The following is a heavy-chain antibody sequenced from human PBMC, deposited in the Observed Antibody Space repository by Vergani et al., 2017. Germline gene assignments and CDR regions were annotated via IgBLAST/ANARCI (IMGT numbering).Heavy chain of an antibody. D-gene: IGHD3-10*01. CDR3: GRVADFYGLGSRLLDL. J-gene: IGHJ5*02. CDR2: ISAYNGDT. V-gene: IGHV1-18*01. Sequence: QVQLVQSGAEVKKPGASVRVSCKASDYTFTNYGISWVRQAPGQGLEWMGWISAYNGDTNYAQKLHGRVTMTTDASTSTAYMELRSLRSDDTAVYYCGRVADFYGLGSRLLDLWGQGILVTVSS. CDR1: DYTFTNYG.